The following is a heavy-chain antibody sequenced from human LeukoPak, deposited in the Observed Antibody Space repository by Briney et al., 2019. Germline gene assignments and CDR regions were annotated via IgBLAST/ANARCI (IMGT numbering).Heavy chain of an antibody. CDR2: LYTSGST. J-gene: IGHJ2*01. CDR1: GGSINNYY. CDR3: ARGARGIFWYFDL. V-gene: IGHV4-4*07. Sequence: LETLSLTCAVSGGSINNYYWSWIRQPAGKGLEWIGRLYTSGSTNYNPSLKSRVTMSVDTSKNQFSLKLSSVTAADTAVYYCARGARGIFWYFDLWGRGTLVTVSS. D-gene: IGHD3-16*01.